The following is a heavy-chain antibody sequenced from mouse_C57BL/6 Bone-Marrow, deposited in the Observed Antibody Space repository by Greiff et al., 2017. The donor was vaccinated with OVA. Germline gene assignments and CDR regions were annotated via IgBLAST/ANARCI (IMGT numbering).Heavy chain of an antibody. D-gene: IGHD1-1*01. CDR1: GYTFTSYG. CDR3: ATLITTAPFDY. CDR2: IYPRSGNT. J-gene: IGHJ2*01. V-gene: IGHV1-81*01. Sequence: VQVVESGAELARPGASVKLSCKASGYTFTSYGISWVKQRTGQGLEWIGEIYPRSGNTYYNEKFKGKATLTADKSSSTAYMELRSLTSEDSAVYFCATLITTAPFDYWGQGTTLTVSS.